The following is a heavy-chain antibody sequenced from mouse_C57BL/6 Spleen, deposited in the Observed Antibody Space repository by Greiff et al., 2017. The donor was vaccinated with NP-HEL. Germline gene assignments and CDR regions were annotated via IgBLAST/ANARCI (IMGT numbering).Heavy chain of an antibody. V-gene: IGHV1-53*01. J-gene: IGHJ3*01. Sequence: QVHVKQSGTELVKPGASVKLSCKASGYTFTSYWMHWVKQRPGQGLEWIGNINPSNGGTNYNEKFKSKATLTVDKSSSTAYMQLSSLTSEDSAVYYCARGYGNYEWFAYWGQGTLVTVSA. CDR3: ARGYGNYEWFAY. D-gene: IGHD2-1*01. CDR2: INPSNGGT. CDR1: GYTFTSYW.